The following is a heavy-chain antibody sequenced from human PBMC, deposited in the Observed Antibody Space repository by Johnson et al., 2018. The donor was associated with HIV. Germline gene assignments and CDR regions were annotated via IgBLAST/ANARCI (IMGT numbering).Heavy chain of an antibody. J-gene: IGHJ3*02. CDR2: LNLNGDSR. CDR1: GFTFSSYA. CDR3: ARERNMIVVDDDAFDI. V-gene: IGHV3-20*04. Sequence: EKLVESGGGLVQPGGSLRLSCAASGFTFSSYAMSWVRQAPGKGLEWVSGLNLNGDSRGYVDSVKGRFTISRDNAKNSLYLQMNSLRAEDTAVYYCARERNMIVVDDDAFDIWGQGTIVTVSS. D-gene: IGHD3-22*01.